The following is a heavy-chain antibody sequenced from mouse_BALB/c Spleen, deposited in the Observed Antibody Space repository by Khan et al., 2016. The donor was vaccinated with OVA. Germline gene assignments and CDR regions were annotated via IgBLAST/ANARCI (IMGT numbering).Heavy chain of an antibody. V-gene: IGHV5-6-4*01. J-gene: IGHJ2*01. CDR1: GFTFSSYS. D-gene: IGHD1-1*01. Sequence: EVELVESGGGLVKPGGSLRLSCEASGFTFSSYSMSWVRQTPEKRLEWVATITSGGSYTYYPDSVQGRVTFSRDNAKNTLSLQMSSLKSEDTAIYYCTRDRNYYGSSFYFDYWGQGTTLTVPS. CDR2: ITSGGSYT. CDR3: TRDRNYYGSSFYFDY.